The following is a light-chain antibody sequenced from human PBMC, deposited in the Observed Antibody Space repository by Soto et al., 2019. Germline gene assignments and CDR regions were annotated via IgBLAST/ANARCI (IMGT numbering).Light chain of an antibody. J-gene: IGKJ1*01. Sequence: SSAQTVSVGDRVTLTSRASQVISSYFAWYQQKPGKVPKLLIYTASTLQSGVPSRFSGSGSVTEFTLTISSLQPDDLATYYCQHCNTYPWTFGQGTKVDIK. V-gene: IGKV1-27*01. CDR3: QHCNTYPWT. CDR1: QVISSY. CDR2: TAS.